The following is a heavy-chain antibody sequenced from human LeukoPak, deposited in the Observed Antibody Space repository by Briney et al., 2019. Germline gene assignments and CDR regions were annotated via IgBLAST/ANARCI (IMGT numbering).Heavy chain of an antibody. Sequence: SVRVSCKASGGTFSSYAISWVRQAPGQGLEWMGRIIPIFGIANYAQKFQGRVTITADKSTSTAYMELSSLRSEDTAVYYCARNPTSSNTPPDYYYGMDVWGQGTTVTVSS. J-gene: IGHJ6*02. V-gene: IGHV1-69*04. CDR2: IIPIFGIA. D-gene: IGHD2/OR15-2a*01. CDR3: ARNPTSSNTPPDYYYGMDV. CDR1: GGTFSSYA.